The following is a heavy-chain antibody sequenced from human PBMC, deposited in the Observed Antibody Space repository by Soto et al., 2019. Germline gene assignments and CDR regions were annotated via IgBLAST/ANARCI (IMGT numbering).Heavy chain of an antibody. Sequence: QVQLQESGPGLVKPWETLALTCSVSGGSIISHYWSWIRQPPGKGLEWIGYIHYSGSTDYNPSLKSRLTISVDTSKNQFSLKLSSVTAADTAVYYCARGGWPLDYWGQGTLVTVSS. D-gene: IGHD2-15*01. CDR1: GGSIISHY. J-gene: IGHJ4*02. CDR3: ARGGWPLDY. CDR2: IHYSGST. V-gene: IGHV4-59*11.